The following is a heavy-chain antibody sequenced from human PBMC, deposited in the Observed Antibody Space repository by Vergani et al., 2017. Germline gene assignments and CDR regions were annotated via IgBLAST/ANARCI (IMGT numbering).Heavy chain of an antibody. D-gene: IGHD3-9*01. J-gene: IGHJ4*02. V-gene: IGHV4-39*07. CDR1: GGSISSSSYY. CDR3: ARLHLRYFDWLSSHPLHY. Sequence: QLQLQESGPGLVKPSETLSLTCTVSGGSISSSSYYWGWIRQPPGKGLEWIGSIYYSGSTYYNPSLKSRVTISVDTSKNQFSLKLSSVTAADPAVYYCARLHLRYFDWLSSHPLHYWGQGTLVTVSS. CDR2: IYYSGST.